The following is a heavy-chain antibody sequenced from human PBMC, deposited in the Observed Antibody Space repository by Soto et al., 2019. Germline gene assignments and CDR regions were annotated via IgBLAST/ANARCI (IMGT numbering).Heavy chain of an antibody. V-gene: IGHV3-23*01. Sequence: GGSLRLSCAASGFTFSSYAMSWVRQAPGKGLEWVSAISGSGGSTYYADSVKGRFTISRDNSKNTLYLQMNSLRAEDTAVYYCASRNPKYCSSTSCWYFDYWGQGTLVTVSS. J-gene: IGHJ4*02. CDR1: GFTFSSYA. CDR3: ASRNPKYCSSTSCWYFDY. D-gene: IGHD2-2*01. CDR2: ISGSGGST.